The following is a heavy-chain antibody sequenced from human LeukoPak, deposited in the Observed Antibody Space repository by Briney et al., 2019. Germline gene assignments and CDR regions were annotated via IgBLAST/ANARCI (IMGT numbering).Heavy chain of an antibody. V-gene: IGHV4-39*07. CDR1: GGSISSSSYY. CDR2: IYYSGST. D-gene: IGHD6-19*01. J-gene: IGHJ4*02. Sequence: SETLSLTCTVSGGSISSSSYYWGWIRQSPGKGLEWIGSIYYSGSTYYNPSLKSRVTISVDTSKNQFSLKLSSVTAADTAVYYCARGYSSGWYDYWGQGTLVTVSS. CDR3: ARGYSSGWYDY.